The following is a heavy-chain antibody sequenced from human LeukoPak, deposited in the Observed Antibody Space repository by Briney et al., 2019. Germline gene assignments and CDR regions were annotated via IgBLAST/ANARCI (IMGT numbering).Heavy chain of an antibody. Sequence: SETLPLTCAVYGGSFSGYYWSWIRQPPGKGLEWIGEINHSGSTNYNPSLKSRVTISVDTSKNQFSLKLSSVTAADTAVYYCARGIGGYSYGPADWFDPLGQGTLVTVSS. CDR2: INHSGST. CDR3: ARGIGGYSYGPADWFDP. CDR1: GGSFSGYY. V-gene: IGHV4-34*01. D-gene: IGHD5-18*01. J-gene: IGHJ5*02.